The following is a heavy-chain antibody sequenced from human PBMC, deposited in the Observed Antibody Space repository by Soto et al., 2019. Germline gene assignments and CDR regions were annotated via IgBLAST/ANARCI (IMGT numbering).Heavy chain of an antibody. CDR2: ISSSGSTI. V-gene: IGHV3-11*01. D-gene: IGHD2-15*01. CDR3: ARTDGSLVVAVNFDY. J-gene: IGHJ4*02. CDR1: GFTFSDYY. Sequence: GGSLRLSCAASGFTFSDYYMSWIRQAPGKGLEWVSYISSSGSTIYYADSVKGRFTISRDNAKNSLYLQMNSLRAEDTAVYYCARTDGSLVVAVNFDYWGQGTLVTVSS.